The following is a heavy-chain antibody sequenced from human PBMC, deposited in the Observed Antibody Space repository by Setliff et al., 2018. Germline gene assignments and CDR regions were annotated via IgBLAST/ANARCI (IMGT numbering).Heavy chain of an antibody. CDR1: GGSISGASIRSYY. J-gene: IGHJ4*02. CDR2: VYYSGTT. V-gene: IGHV4-61*01. CDR3: ARGGTYRYFDY. Sequence: SETLSLTCTVSGGSISGASIRSYYWSWIRQPPGKGLEFIGYVYYSGTTNYDPSLKSRVTMSVDTSKTQFSLKLNSMTTADTAVYYCARGGTYRYFDYWGQGALVTVSS.